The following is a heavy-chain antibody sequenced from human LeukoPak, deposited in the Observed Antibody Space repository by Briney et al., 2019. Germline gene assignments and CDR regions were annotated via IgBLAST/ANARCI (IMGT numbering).Heavy chain of an antibody. J-gene: IGHJ4*02. V-gene: IGHV3-23*01. D-gene: IGHD6-19*01. CDR2: ISGSGCST. CDR1: GFTFSSYA. CDR3: AKERSLEIAVAGTIFDY. Sequence: TGGSLRLSCAASGFTFSSYAMSWVRQAPGKVLEWVSAISGSGCSTYYADSVKGRFTISRDNSKNMIYLEMSSLKAEDTAVYYCAKERSLEIAVAGTIFDYWGQGTLVTVSS.